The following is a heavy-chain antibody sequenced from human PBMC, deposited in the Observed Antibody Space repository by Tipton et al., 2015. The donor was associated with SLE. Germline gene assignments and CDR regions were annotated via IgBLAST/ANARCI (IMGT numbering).Heavy chain of an antibody. V-gene: IGHV4-34*01. J-gene: IGHJ4*02. CDR3: VSSGYPGYFDY. CDR2: INHSGST. D-gene: IGHD3-22*01. CDR1: GFTFSSYA. Sequence: LRLSCAASGFTFSSYAMSWVRQAPGKGLEWIGEINHSGSTNYNPSLKSRVTISVDTSKNQFSLKLSSVTAADTAVYYCVSSGYPGYFDYWGQGTLVTVSS.